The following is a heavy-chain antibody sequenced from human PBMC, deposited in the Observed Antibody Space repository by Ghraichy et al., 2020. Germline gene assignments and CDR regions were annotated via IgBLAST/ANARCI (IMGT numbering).Heavy chain of an antibody. V-gene: IGHV3-7*01. Sequence: GESLNISCAASGFTFSSFWMNWFRQAPGKGLEWVANIKQDGSERYYVDSVNGRFTISRDNAKNSLFLQMSSLRAEDTALYYCAGGTGWLTDYWGQGTLVTVSS. J-gene: IGHJ4*02. CDR1: GFTFSSFW. CDR3: AGGTGWLTDY. D-gene: IGHD6-19*01. CDR2: IKQDGSER.